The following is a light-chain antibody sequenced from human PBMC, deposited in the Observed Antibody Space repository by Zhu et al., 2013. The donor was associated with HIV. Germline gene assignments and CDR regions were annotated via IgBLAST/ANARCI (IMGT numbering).Light chain of an antibody. V-gene: IGLV1-44*01. J-gene: IGLJ2*01. CDR3: AAWDDSLNAVV. CDR2: VKN. Sequence: QSVLTQPPSASGTPGRRSPSPVLEPLPTSEEILSVGTNRSQGRPPNSCLVKNQRPSGVPDRFSGSKSGTSASLAISGLQSDDEADYYCAAWDDSLNAVVFGGGTKLTVL. CDR1: LPTSEEIL.